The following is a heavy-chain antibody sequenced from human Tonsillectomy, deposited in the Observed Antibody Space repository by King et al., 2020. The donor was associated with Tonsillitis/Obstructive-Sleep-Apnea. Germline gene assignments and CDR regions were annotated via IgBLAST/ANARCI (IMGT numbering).Heavy chain of an antibody. V-gene: IGHV4-61*01. CDR2: IYYSGST. J-gene: IGHJ4*02. Sequence: QLQESGPGLVKPSETLPLTCTVSGGSVSSGSYYWSWIRQPPGKGLEWIGYIYYSGSTNYNTSLKSRVTISVDTSKNQFSLKLSSVTAADTAVYYCARVVNCSGGSCYYFDYWGQGTLVTVSS. CDR3: ARVVNCSGGSCYYFDY. CDR1: GGSVSSGSYY. D-gene: IGHD2-15*01.